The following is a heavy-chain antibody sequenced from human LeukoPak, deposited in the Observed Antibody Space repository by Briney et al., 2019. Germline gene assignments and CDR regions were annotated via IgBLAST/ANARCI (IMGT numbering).Heavy chain of an antibody. CDR1: GGSFSGYY. D-gene: IGHD2-8*01. CDR2: INHSGSN. CDR3: ARDGVVSPNNWFVP. J-gene: IGHJ5*02. V-gene: IGHV4-34*01. Sequence: SETLSLTCAVYGGSFSGYYWSWIRQPPGKGREWIGEINHSGSNHYNQSLKSRVTRSVDTSKKQLSLQLSSVTAADTAVYYCARDGVVSPNNWFVPWGQGAMVTVRS.